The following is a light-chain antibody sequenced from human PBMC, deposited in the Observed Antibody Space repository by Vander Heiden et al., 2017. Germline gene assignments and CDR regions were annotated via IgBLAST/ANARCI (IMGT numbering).Light chain of an antibody. Sequence: DILMTQSPSTLSASVGDRVTLTCRARQSVNIWLAWYLQKPGKAPKVLINKASSLESGVPSRFRGSGSGTEFTLTISSLQPDDFATYYCQQYKSYPYTFGQGTKLEIK. V-gene: IGKV1-5*03. CDR2: KAS. J-gene: IGKJ2*01. CDR3: QQYKSYPYT. CDR1: QSVNIW.